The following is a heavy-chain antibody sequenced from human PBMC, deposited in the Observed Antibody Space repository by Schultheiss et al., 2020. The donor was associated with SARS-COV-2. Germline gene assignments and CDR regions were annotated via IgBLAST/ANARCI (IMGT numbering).Heavy chain of an antibody. CDR2: ISYDGSNK. CDR1: GFTFSSYG. D-gene: IGHD5-12*01. Sequence: GGSLRLSCAASGFTFSSYGMHWVRQAPGKGLEWVAVISYDGSNKYYADSVKGRFTISRDNSKNSLYLQMNNLRADDTAVYYCARGPASGYDLAGIFEYWGQGTLVTVSS. CDR3: ARGPASGYDLAGIFEY. V-gene: IGHV3-30*12. J-gene: IGHJ4*02.